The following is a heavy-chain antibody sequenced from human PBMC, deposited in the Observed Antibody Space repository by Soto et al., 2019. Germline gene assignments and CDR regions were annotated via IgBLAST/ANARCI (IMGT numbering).Heavy chain of an antibody. CDR3: ARGGHVVVVTAALDY. CDR2: VNPSGGHT. D-gene: IGHD2-21*02. CDR1: GDTFTDYY. Sequence: QVQLMQSGAEVKKPGASVKVSCKASGDTFTDYYIHWVRQAPGQGLEWMGTVNPSGGHTTYAQHFLGRATMTRDTSPRTLYIDRPSLTSDDTAIYYCARGGHVVVVTAALDYWGQGTLVTVSS. J-gene: IGHJ4*02. V-gene: IGHV1-46*01.